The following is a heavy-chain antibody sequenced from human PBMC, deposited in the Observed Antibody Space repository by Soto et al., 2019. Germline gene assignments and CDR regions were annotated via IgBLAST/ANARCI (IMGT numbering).Heavy chain of an antibody. V-gene: IGHV3-33*01. CDR1: GFTFSSYG. CDR2: IWYDGSNK. Sequence: VGSLRLSCAASGFTFSSYGMHWVRQAPGKGLEWVAVIWYDGSNKYYADSVKGRFTISRDNSKNTLYLQMNSLRAEDTAVYYCARDLPAAIRKPYYYYYGMDVWGQGTTVTVSS. D-gene: IGHD2-2*01. J-gene: IGHJ6*02. CDR3: ARDLPAAIRKPYYYYYGMDV.